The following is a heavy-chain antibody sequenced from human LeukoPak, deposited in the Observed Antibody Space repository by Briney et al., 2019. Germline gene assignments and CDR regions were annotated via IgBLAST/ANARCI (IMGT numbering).Heavy chain of an antibody. V-gene: IGHV3-21*01. CDR2: ISSSSSYI. CDR3: AREEAAAKDY. Sequence: GGSLRLSCAASGFTFSSYSMNRVRQAPGKGLEWVSSISSSSSYIYYADSVKGRFTISRDNAKNSLYLQMNSLRAEDTAVYYCAREEAAAKDYWGQGTLVTVSS. D-gene: IGHD6-13*01. CDR1: GFTFSSYS. J-gene: IGHJ4*02.